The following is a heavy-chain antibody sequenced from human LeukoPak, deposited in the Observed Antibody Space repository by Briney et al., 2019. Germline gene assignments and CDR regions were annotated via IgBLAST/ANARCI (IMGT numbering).Heavy chain of an antibody. CDR1: GFTFSSYG. J-gene: IGHJ6*03. CDR3: ARKQLVYYYYYYMDV. CDR2: INWNGGST. Sequence: PGGSLRLSCAASGFTFSSYGMHWVRQAPGKGLGWVSGINWNGGSTGYADSVKGRFTISRDNAKNSLYLQMNSLRAEDTALYYCARKQLVYYYYYYMDVWGEGTTVTVSS. D-gene: IGHD6-6*01. V-gene: IGHV3-20*04.